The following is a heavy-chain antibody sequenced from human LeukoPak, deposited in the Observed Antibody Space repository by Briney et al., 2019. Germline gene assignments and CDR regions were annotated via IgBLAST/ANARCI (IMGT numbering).Heavy chain of an antibody. D-gene: IGHD4-11*01. J-gene: IGHJ4*02. CDR3: ARDPYNNYGDFDY. V-gene: IGHV3-30*04. CDR1: GFIFSSYA. Sequence: GRSLRLSCAASGFIFSSYAMHWVRQAPGKGLEWVALISYDGSSKYYTDSVKDRFTISRDNSKNTLYLQMNSLKAEDSAVYYCARDPYNNYGDFDYWGQGILVTVSS. CDR2: ISYDGSSK.